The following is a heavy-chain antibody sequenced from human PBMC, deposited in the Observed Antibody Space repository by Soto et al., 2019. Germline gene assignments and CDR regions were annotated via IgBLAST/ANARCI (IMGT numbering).Heavy chain of an antibody. D-gene: IGHD1-1*01. J-gene: IGHJ6*02. CDR2: IRSKANSYAT. CDR3: TRRRGTAEGYGMDV. Sequence: EVQLVESGGGLVQPGGSLKLSCAASRFTFSGSAMHWVRQASGKGLEWVGRIRSKANSYATAYAASVKGRFTISRDDSKNTAYLQMNGLKTEDTAVYYCTRRRGTAEGYGMDVWGQGTTVTVSS. CDR1: RFTFSGSA. V-gene: IGHV3-73*02.